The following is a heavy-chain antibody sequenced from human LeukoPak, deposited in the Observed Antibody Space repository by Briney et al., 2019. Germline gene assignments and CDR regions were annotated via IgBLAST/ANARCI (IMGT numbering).Heavy chain of an antibody. D-gene: IGHD4-11*01. CDR2: INWNGGST. Sequence: GSLRLSCAASGFTFDDYGMSWVRQAPGKGLEWVSGINWNGGSTGYADSVKGRFTISRDNAKNSLYLQMNSLRAEDTAVYCCARDLPYSTSPYYMDVWGKGTTVTVSS. V-gene: IGHV3-20*04. CDR3: ARDLPYSTSPYYMDV. J-gene: IGHJ6*03. CDR1: GFTFDDYG.